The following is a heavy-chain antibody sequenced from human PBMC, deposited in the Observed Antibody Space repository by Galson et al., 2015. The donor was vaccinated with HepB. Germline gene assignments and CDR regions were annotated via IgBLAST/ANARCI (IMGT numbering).Heavy chain of an antibody. V-gene: IGHV1-46*03. CDR3: ACEVRYFEWISNWFDP. CDR2: MNPSGGST. D-gene: IGHD3-9*01. J-gene: IGHJ5*02. Sequence: SVKVSCKASGDTFTRYHMHWVRQAPGQGLEWMGVMNPSGGSTSYAQKFQGRVTMTRDTSTSTVYMELSSLRSEDTAVYYCACEVRYFEWISNWFDPWGQGTLVIVSS. CDR1: GDTFTRYH.